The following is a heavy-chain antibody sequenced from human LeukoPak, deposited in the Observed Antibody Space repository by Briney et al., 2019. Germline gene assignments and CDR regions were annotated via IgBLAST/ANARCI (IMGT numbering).Heavy chain of an antibody. J-gene: IGHJ4*02. Sequence: GGSLRLSCAASGFTFSSYSMNWVRQAPGKGLDGVSYISSDSRTIYYADSVKGRCTISRDNAKNSLYLQMKSLRDEDTAVYYCARYGSGTSYITNYFDYWGQGTLVTVSS. CDR3: ARYGSGTSYITNYFDY. V-gene: IGHV3-48*02. CDR1: GFTFSSYS. D-gene: IGHD3-10*01. CDR2: ISSDSRTI.